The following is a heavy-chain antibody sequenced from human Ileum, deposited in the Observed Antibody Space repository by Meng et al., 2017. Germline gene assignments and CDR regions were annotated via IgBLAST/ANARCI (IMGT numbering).Heavy chain of an antibody. CDR3: ARLEGG. Sequence: QVQLVQSGAEVKDPGASVKVSCNASGYNFIGYWLYWVRQAPGQGLEWIGWIDPNGGGTKYAHKFLGRVTVTRDTSISTVYMEMSSLTYDDTAVYFCARLEGGWGQGTLVTVSS. CDR2: IDPNGGGT. CDR1: GYNFIGYW. J-gene: IGHJ4*02. D-gene: IGHD1-1*01. V-gene: IGHV1-2*07.